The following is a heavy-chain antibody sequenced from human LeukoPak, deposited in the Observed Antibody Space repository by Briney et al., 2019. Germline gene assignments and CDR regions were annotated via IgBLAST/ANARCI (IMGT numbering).Heavy chain of an antibody. CDR2: ISSSSGYI. CDR3: ARDRQLEANLVDY. V-gene: IGHV3-21*01. D-gene: IGHD6-6*01. Sequence: GGSLRLSCAASGFTFSSYSMNWVRQAPGKGLEWVSSISSSSGYIYYADSVKGRFTISRDNAKNSLYLQMNSLRAEDTAVYYCARDRQLEANLVDYWGQGTLVTVSS. CDR1: GFTFSSYS. J-gene: IGHJ4*02.